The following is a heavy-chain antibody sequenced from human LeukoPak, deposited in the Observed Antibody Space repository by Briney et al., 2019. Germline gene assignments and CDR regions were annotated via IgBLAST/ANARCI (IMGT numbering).Heavy chain of an antibody. V-gene: IGHV4-34*01. CDR2: FHHSGST. CDR3: ARRRDGYNEDFFDY. J-gene: IGHJ4*02. CDR1: GGSFIAYS. Sequence: SETLSLTCAVYGGSFIAYSWSWLRQPPGKGLEWIGDFHHSGSTKLNPSLKSRVTISGDTSKNQFSLNLSSVTAADTAVYYCARRRDGYNEDFFDYWGQGTLVTVSS. D-gene: IGHD5-24*01.